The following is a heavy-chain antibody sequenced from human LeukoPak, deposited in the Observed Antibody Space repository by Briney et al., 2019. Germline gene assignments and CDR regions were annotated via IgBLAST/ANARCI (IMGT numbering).Heavy chain of an antibody. D-gene: IGHD6-6*01. CDR2: MYNSVSI. CDR1: GYFIRNGDY. Sequence: SETLSLTCVVSGYFIRNGDYWGWIRQSPGKGLEWIASMYNSVSIHYNPSLKSRVTILVDTSKNEFSLKMRSVTAADTAVYYCARNSSSGFFDYWGQGTLATVSS. V-gene: IGHV4-38-2*01. CDR3: ARNSSSGFFDY. J-gene: IGHJ4*02.